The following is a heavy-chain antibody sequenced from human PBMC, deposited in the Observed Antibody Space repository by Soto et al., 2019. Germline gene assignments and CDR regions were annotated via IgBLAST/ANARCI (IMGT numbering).Heavy chain of an antibody. CDR1: GFTFSSYG. J-gene: IGHJ6*02. D-gene: IGHD2-21*02. CDR3: AKDGCGGDCYSDYYYYGMDV. Sequence: VGSLRLSCAASGFTFSSYGMHWVRQAPGKGLEWVAVISYDGSNKYYADSVKGRFTISRDNSKNTLYLQMNGLRAEVTAVYYCAKDGCGGDCYSDYYYYGMDVWGQGTTVTVSS. CDR2: ISYDGSNK. V-gene: IGHV3-30*18.